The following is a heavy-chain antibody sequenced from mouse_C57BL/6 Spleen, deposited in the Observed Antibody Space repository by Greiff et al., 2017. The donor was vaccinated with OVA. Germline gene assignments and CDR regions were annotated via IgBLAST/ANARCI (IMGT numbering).Heavy chain of an antibody. V-gene: IGHV1-64*01. CDR2: IHPNSGST. CDR1: GYTFTSYW. D-gene: IGHD1-1*01. CDR3: ARLLRDYYAMDY. Sequence: QVPLQQPGAELVKPGASVKLSCKASGYTFTSYWMHWVKQRPGQGLAWIGMIHPNSGSTNYNEKFKSKATLTVDKSSSTAYMQLSSLTSEDSAVYYWARLLRDYYAMDYWGQGTSVTGSS. J-gene: IGHJ4*01.